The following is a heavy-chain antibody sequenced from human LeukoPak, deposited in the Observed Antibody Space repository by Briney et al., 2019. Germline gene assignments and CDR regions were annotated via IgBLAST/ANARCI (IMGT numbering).Heavy chain of an antibody. CDR1: GFTFSSYA. Sequence: RGSLRLSCAASGFTFSSYAMHWVRQAPGKGLEWVAVISYDGSNKYYADSVKGRFTISRDNSKNTLYLQMNSLRAEDTAVYYCARGKKGYSYGFDAFDIWGQGTMVTVSS. V-gene: IGHV3-30*04. J-gene: IGHJ3*02. D-gene: IGHD5-18*01. CDR2: ISYDGSNK. CDR3: ARGKKGYSYGFDAFDI.